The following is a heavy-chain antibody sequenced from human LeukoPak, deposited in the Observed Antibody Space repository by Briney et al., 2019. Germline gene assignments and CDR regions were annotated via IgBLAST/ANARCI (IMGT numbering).Heavy chain of an antibody. Sequence: GGSLRLSCAASGFTFSSYWMSWVRQAPGKGLEWVANIKQDGSEKYYVDSVKGRFTISRDNAKNSLYLQMNSLRADDTAVYYCARSRWLDAFDYWGQGTLVTVSS. CDR3: ARSRWLDAFDY. CDR1: GFTFSSYW. V-gene: IGHV3-7*01. CDR2: IKQDGSEK. D-gene: IGHD6-19*01. J-gene: IGHJ4*02.